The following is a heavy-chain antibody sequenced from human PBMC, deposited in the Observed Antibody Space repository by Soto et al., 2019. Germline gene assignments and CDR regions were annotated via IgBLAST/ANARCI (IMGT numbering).Heavy chain of an antibody. J-gene: IGHJ6*02. D-gene: IGHD6-6*01. V-gene: IGHV5-10-1*01. CDR2: IDPSDSYT. Sequence: GESLKISCKGSGYSFTSYWISWVRQMPGKGLEWMGRIDPSDSYTNYSPSFQGHVTISADKSISTAYLQWSSLKASDTAMYYCARSKRSSGYYHGMDVWGQGTTVTVSS. CDR1: GYSFTSYW. CDR3: ARSKRSSGYYHGMDV.